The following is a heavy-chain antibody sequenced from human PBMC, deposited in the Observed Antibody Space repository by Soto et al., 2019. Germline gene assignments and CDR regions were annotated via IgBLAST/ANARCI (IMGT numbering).Heavy chain of an antibody. J-gene: IGHJ6*03. D-gene: IGHD3-16*01. CDR2: INHSGST. V-gene: IGHV4-34*01. CDR3: ARVPRKTTINYAGERKNYYYYYYMDV. CDR1: GGSFSGYY. Sequence: SETLSLTCAVYGGSFSGYYWSWIRQPPGKGLEWIGEINHSGSTNYNPSLKSRVTISVDTSKNQFSLKLSSVTAADTAVYYCARVPRKTTINYAGERKNYYYYYYMDVWGKGTTVS.